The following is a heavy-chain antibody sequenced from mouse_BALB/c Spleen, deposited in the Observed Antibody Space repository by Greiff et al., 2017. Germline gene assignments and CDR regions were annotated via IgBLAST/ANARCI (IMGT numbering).Heavy chain of an antibody. CDR3: ARVRRAMDY. CDR1: GDSITSGY. CDR2: ISYSGST. J-gene: IGHJ4*01. Sequence: VQLKESGPSLVKPSQTLSLTCSVTGDSITSGYWNWIRKFPGNKLEYMGYISYSGSTYYNPSLKSRISIIRETSKNQYYLQFNSVTTEDTATYYCARVRRAMDYWGQGTSVTVSS. V-gene: IGHV3-8*02. D-gene: IGHD2-14*01.